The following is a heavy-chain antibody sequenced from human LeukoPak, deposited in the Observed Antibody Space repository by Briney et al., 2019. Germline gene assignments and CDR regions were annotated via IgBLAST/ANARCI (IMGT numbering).Heavy chain of an antibody. V-gene: IGHV4-4*02. Sequence: PSGTLSLTCGVSGGSISNTNWWSWVRQPPGQGLEWIGEISLTGLTHYNPSLESRVTVSLDKPKNQLSLKLTSVTAADTAVYYCSRENGAFSPFGYWGQGTLVSVLS. D-gene: IGHD2-8*01. CDR2: ISLTGLT. CDR3: SRENGAFSPFGY. J-gene: IGHJ4*02. CDR1: GGSISNTNW.